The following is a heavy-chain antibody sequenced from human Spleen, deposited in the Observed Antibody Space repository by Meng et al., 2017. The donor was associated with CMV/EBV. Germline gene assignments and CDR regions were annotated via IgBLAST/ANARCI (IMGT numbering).Heavy chain of an antibody. D-gene: IGHD3-10*01. CDR2: IYSGGST. V-gene: IGHV3-53*01. CDR3: ARDRGGAAGLIAY. J-gene: IGHJ4*02. Sequence: GGSLRLSCAASGFTVSNNYMTWVRQAPGKGLEWVSVIYSGGSTYYADSVKGRFTISRDNSKNTVYLQMNSLRAEDTAVYYCARDRGGAAGLIAYWGQGTLVTVSS. CDR1: GFTVSNNY.